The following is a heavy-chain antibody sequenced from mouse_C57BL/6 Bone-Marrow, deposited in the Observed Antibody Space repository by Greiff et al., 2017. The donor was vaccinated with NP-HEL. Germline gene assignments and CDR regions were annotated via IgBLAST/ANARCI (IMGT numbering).Heavy chain of an antibody. D-gene: IGHD2-1*01. CDR2: IDPSDSET. J-gene: IGHJ2*01. CDR1: GYTFTSYW. CDR3: ARGSYGNYDY. Sequence: VQLKQPGAELVRPGSSVKLSCKASGYTFTSYWMHWVKQRPIQGLEWIGNIDPSDSETHYNQKFKDKATLTVDKSSSTAYMQLSSLTSEDSAVYYCARGSYGNYDYWGQGTTLTVSS. V-gene: IGHV1-52*01.